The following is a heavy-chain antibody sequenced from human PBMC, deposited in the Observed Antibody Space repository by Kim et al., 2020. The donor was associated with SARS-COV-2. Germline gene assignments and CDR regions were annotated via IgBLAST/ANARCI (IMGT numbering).Heavy chain of an antibody. CDR3: ASSGLVYYYYYYGMDV. V-gene: IGHV1-3*01. J-gene: IGHJ6*02. Sequence: KFQGRVTITRDTSASTAYMELSSLRSEDTAVYYCASSGLVYYYYYYGMDVWGQGTTVTVSS. D-gene: IGHD3-10*01.